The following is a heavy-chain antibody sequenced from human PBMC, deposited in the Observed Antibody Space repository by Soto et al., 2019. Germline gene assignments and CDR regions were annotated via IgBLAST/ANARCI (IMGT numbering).Heavy chain of an antibody. CDR3: ARDLYYYDSSGYLL. J-gene: IGHJ4*02. D-gene: IGHD3-22*01. CDR2: IYSDGST. V-gene: IGHV3-53*05. CDR1: GLTVSNNY. Sequence: GGSLRLSCAASGLTVSNNYMSWVRQAPGKGLEWISVIYSDGSTYYADSVKGRFTISRDNSKNTLYLQMNSLRAEDTAVYYCARDLYYYDSSGYLLWGQGTLVTVSS.